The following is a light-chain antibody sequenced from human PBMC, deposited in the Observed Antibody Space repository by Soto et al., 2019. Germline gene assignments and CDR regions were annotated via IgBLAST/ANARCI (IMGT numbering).Light chain of an antibody. CDR3: SSYTSSSTLPYV. CDR1: SSDVGGYNY. Sequence: QSALTQPASVSGSPGQSITISCTGTSSDVGGYNYVSWYQQHPGKAPKLMIYDVSNRPSGVSNRFSGSKSGNTASLTISGLQAGDEADYYCSSYTSSSTLPYVFGTGTKLTVL. V-gene: IGLV2-14*01. CDR2: DVS. J-gene: IGLJ1*01.